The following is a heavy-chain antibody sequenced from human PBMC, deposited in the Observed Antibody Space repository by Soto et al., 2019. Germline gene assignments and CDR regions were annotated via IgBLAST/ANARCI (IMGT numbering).Heavy chain of an antibody. CDR3: ARVPYDTTADSAF. J-gene: IGHJ4*02. CDR1: GYTFTTYY. CDR2: IDPSGEAP. V-gene: IGHV1-46*01. Sequence: QVQLVQSGAEVKRPGASVRISCKASGYTFTTYYIHWVRQAPGQGLEWMGIIDPSGEAPTSAQNFQRRITMTRDTSAYLFYWTLSSLRSDDTAVYYCARVPYDTTADSAFWGQGTLVTVSS. D-gene: IGHD3-22*01.